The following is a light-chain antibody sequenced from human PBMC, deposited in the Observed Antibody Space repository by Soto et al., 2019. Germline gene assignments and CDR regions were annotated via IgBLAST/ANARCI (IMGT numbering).Light chain of an antibody. CDR1: QSFRGL. J-gene: IGKJ5*01. V-gene: IGKV3-11*01. CDR3: HQRHMWPIT. Sequence: EVVLTQSPVTLSLAPGERATLSCRASQSFRGLLAWYQQKPGQAPRLLTYDAYNRATGIPPRFSGSGSGTDFTLTIISLEPEDSEVYYCHQRHMWPITFGQGTRLEIK. CDR2: DAY.